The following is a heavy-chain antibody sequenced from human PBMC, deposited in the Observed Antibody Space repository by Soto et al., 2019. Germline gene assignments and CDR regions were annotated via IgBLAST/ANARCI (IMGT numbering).Heavy chain of an antibody. Sequence: SETLSLTXSVSGDSVSSGLYYWSWIRQPPGKGLEWIGYIYHSGTTKYNPSLKSPVTISVDTSKNQFSLQMTLVTAADTAIYYCARLSFYYDTSGYAVAWFDPWGQGTLVTVSS. D-gene: IGHD3-22*01. J-gene: IGHJ5*02. CDR1: GDSVSSGLYY. V-gene: IGHV4-61*01. CDR2: IYHSGTT. CDR3: ARLSFYYDTSGYAVAWFDP.